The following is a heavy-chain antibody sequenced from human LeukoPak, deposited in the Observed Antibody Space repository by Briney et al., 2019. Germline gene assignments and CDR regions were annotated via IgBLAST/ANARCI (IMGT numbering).Heavy chain of an antibody. Sequence: GGSLRLSWAASGFTFSSYAMSWVRQAPGKGLEWVSAISGSGGSTYYADSVMGRFTISRDNSKNTLYLQMNSLRAEDTAVYYCAKDVLSGTYYYFDQWGQGTLVTVS. D-gene: IGHD1-26*01. V-gene: IGHV3-23*01. CDR3: AKDVLSGTYYYFDQ. J-gene: IGHJ4*02. CDR2: ISGSGGST. CDR1: GFTFSSYA.